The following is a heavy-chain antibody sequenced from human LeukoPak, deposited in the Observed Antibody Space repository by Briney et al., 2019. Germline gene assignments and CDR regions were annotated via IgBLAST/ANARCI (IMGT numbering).Heavy chain of an antibody. D-gene: IGHD6-6*01. CDR2: IYYSGST. J-gene: IGHJ4*02. Sequence: SETLSLTCTVSGGSISSSSYYWGWIRQPPGKGLEWIGTIYYSGSTFYNPSLKSRVTISVDTSKNQFSLNLSSVTAADTAVYYCARLRSEYSSSSYYFDYWGQGTLVTVSS. V-gene: IGHV4-39*01. CDR3: ARLRSEYSSSSYYFDY. CDR1: GGSISSSSYY.